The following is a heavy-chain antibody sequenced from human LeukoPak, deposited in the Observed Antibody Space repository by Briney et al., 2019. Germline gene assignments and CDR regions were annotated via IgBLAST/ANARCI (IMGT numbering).Heavy chain of an antibody. CDR3: AGGRETGQGYYYDSSGYWDFDY. V-gene: IGHV4-31*03. CDR1: GGSISSGGYY. J-gene: IGHJ4*02. CDR2: IYYSGST. D-gene: IGHD3-22*01. Sequence: SSETLSLTCTVSGGSISSGGYYWSWIRQHPGKGLEWIGYIYYSGSTYYNPSLKSRVTISVDTFKNQFSLKLSSVTAADTAVYYCAGGRETGQGYYYDSSGYWDFDYWGQGTLVTVSS.